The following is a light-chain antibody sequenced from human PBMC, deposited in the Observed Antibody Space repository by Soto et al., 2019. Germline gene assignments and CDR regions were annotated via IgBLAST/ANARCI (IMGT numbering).Light chain of an antibody. CDR1: QSVSSC. CDR3: PQRSNWLT. V-gene: IGKV3-11*01. Sequence: TQSPSTPSPSVGDRVTITCRASQSVSSCLAWYHQKPGQAPRLLIYDASNRATGIPARFSGSGSGTDFTLTISSLEPEDFAVYYCPQRSNWLTFGGGTKVDIK. CDR2: DAS. J-gene: IGKJ4*01.